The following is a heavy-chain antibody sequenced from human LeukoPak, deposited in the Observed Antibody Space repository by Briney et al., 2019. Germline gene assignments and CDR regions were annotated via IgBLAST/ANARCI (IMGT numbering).Heavy chain of an antibody. Sequence: PGGSLRLSCAASGFTFSNYGMHWVRQAPGQGLEWVSLIRYDGSNKYYADSVQGRFTISRDNSKNTLFLQMNSLTAEDTAAYYCAKDQPFYDSSGYYWDYWGQGTLVTVSS. V-gene: IGHV3-30*02. J-gene: IGHJ4*02. CDR3: AKDQPFYDSSGYYWDY. D-gene: IGHD3-22*01. CDR2: IRYDGSNK. CDR1: GFTFSNYG.